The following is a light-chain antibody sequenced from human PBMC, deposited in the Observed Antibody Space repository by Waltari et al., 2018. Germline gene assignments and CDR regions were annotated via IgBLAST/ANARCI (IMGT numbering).Light chain of an antibody. J-gene: IGLJ2*01. CDR3: QSYDSSLSGPVV. CDR1: SPNIGAGYD. Sequence: QSVLTQPPSVSGAPGQRVTIPCTGSSPNIGAGYDVHWYPQLPGTAPKLLIYGNSNRPSGVPDRFSGSKSGTSASLAITGLQAEDEADYYCQSYDSSLSGPVVFGGGTKLTVL. V-gene: IGLV1-40*01. CDR2: GNS.